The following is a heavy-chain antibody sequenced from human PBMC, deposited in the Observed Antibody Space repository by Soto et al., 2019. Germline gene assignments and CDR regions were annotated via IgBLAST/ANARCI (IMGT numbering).Heavy chain of an antibody. D-gene: IGHD1-7*01. CDR2: INRRGSEA. CDR3: VRGTPTPGLDY. Sequence: EVQLVESGGGLVQPGGSLRLSCVASAFVLRDYPMNWVRQAPGKVLEWVANINRRGSEANYAASVRGRFTISRDNARNLLYLQMNSLRADDTAVYVCVRGTPTPGLDYWGQGTLVTVSS. V-gene: IGHV3-7*03. J-gene: IGHJ4*02. CDR1: AFVLRDYP.